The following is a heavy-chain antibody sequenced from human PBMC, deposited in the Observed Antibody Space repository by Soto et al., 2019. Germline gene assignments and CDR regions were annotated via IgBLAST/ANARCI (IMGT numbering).Heavy chain of an antibody. J-gene: IGHJ4*02. D-gene: IGHD5-12*01. V-gene: IGHV4-59*01. CDR1: GGSISSYY. CDR3: ARASRGYVYRY. CDR2: IYYSGST. Sequence: QVQLQESGPGLVKPSETLSLTCTVSGGSISSYYWSWIRQPPGKGLEWIGYIYYSGSTNYNPSLRSRLTIADATSKNQFSLKLCSVIAADTAVYYCARASRGYVYRYWGQGTLVTVSS.